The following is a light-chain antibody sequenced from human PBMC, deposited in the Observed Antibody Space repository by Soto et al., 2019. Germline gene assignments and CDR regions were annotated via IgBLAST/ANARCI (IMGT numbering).Light chain of an antibody. J-gene: IGKJ1*01. V-gene: IGKV3-11*01. CDR3: QQRSDWPVT. Sequence: EIVLTQSPVTLSLSPGERATLSCRASQSVSSYLAWYQQKPGQAPRLLIYDASNRATGIPPRFSGFGSGTDFTLTISRLAPEYFAVYYCQQRSDWPVTFGQGTRVEIK. CDR1: QSVSSY. CDR2: DAS.